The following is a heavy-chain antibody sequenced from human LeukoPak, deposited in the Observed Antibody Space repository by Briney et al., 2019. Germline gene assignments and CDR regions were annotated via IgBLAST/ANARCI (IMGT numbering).Heavy chain of an antibody. V-gene: IGHV3-30*02. CDR3: AKDGFGELLPFDP. D-gene: IGHD3-10*01. J-gene: IGHJ5*02. Sequence: GGSLRLSCAATGFTFSSYGMHWVRQAPGKGLEWVAFIRYDGSNKYYADSVKGRFTISRDNFKNTLYLQMNSLRAEDTAVYYCAKDGFGELLPFDPWGQGTLVTVSS. CDR1: GFTFSSYG. CDR2: IRYDGSNK.